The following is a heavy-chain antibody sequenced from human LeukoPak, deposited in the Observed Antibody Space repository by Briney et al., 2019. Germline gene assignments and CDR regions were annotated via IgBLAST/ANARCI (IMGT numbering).Heavy chain of an antibody. D-gene: IGHD6-19*01. V-gene: IGHV1-2*04. J-gene: IGHJ4*02. Sequence: ASVKVSCKASGYTFTGYYMHWVRQAPGQGLEWMGWINPNSGGTNYAQKFQGWVTMTRDTSTSTAYMELSRLRSDDTAVYYCARDLKGVEAVAGTAGEGLDYWGQGTLVTVSS. CDR3: ARDLKGVEAVAGTAGEGLDY. CDR1: GYTFTGYY. CDR2: INPNSGGT.